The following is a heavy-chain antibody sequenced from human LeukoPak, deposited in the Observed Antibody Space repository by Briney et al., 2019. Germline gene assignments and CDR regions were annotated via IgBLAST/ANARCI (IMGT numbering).Heavy chain of an antibody. CDR2: IYPADSDT. D-gene: IGHD2/OR15-2a*01. J-gene: IGHJ1*01. Sequence: GESLKISCKDSPYYFINFWIGWVRQMPGKGLEWMGIIYPADSDTRYNPSFQGHVTISADRSACTAYLQWHSLKASDTAIYYCARGINDEYFQSWGQGTLVTVSS. V-gene: IGHV5-51*01. CDR3: ARGINDEYFQS. CDR1: PYYFINFW.